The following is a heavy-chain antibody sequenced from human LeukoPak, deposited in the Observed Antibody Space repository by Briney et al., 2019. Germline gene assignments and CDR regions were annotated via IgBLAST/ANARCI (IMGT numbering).Heavy chain of an antibody. CDR2: INAGNGNT. CDR1: GYTFTSYA. V-gene: IGHV1-3*01. CDR3: ARDGLRYFDRRRLPDY. J-gene: IGHJ4*02. D-gene: IGHD3-9*01. Sequence: ASVKVSCKASGYTFTSYAMHWVRQAPGQRLEWMGWINAGNGNTKYSQKFQGRVTITRDTSASTAYMELSSLRSDDTAVYYCARDGLRYFDRRRLPDYWGQGTLVTVSS.